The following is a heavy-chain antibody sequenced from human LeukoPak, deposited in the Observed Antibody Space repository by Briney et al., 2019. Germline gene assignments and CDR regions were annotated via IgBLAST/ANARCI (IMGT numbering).Heavy chain of an antibody. CDR3: ARVCSGGSCRDY. J-gene: IGHJ4*02. CDR1: GFTFSSYW. D-gene: IGHD2-15*01. V-gene: IGHV3-7*01. CDR2: IMQDGSEK. Sequence: GGSLRLSCAVSGFTFSSYWMSWVRQAPGKGLEWVANIMQDGSEKYYVDSVKGRFTISRDNAKNSLYLQMNSLRAEDTAVYYCARVCSGGSCRDYWGQGTLVTVSS.